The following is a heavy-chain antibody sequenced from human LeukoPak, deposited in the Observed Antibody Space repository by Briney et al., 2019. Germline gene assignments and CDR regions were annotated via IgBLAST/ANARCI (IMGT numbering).Heavy chain of an antibody. CDR1: GGXFSGYY. V-gene: IGHV4-34*01. Sequence: SETLSLTCAVYGGXFSGYYCSWIRQPPGKGLKWIGEINHSGSTNYNPSLKSRVTISVDTSKNQFSLKLSSVTAADTAVYYCARGGVPNGTGTNWFDPWGQGTLVTVSS. CDR3: ARGGVPNGTGTNWFDP. CDR2: INHSGST. J-gene: IGHJ5*02. D-gene: IGHD1-7*01.